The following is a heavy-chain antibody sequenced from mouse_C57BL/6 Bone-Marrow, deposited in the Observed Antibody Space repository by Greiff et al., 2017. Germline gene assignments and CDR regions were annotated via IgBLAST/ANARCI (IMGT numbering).Heavy chain of an antibody. CDR3: TPYDYEGPWFAY. CDR1: GFNIKDDY. Sequence: VQLQQSGAELVRPGASVKLSCTASGFNIKDDYMHWVKQRPEQGLEWIGWIDPENGDTEYASQFPGKATITAATSSNTAYLQLSSLTSDDTAVYYCTPYDYEGPWFAYWGQGTLVTVSA. D-gene: IGHD2-4*01. CDR2: IDPENGDT. J-gene: IGHJ3*01. V-gene: IGHV14-4*01.